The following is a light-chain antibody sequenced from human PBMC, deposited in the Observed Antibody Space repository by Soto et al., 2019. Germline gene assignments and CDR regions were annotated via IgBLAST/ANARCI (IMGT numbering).Light chain of an antibody. J-gene: IGKJ3*01. V-gene: IGKV4-1*01. Sequence: DIVMTQSPDSLAVSLGERATINCKSSQSILYSSKNKNYLAWYQQKPGQVPKLLIYWASTRESGVPDRFSGSGSGTDFTLTISSLXAEDVAVYYCQQYYSSPFTFGPGTKVDIK. CDR2: WAS. CDR3: QQYYSSPFT. CDR1: QSILYSSKNKNY.